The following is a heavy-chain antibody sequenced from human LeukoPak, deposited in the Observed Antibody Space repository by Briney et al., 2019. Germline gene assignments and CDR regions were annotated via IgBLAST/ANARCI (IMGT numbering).Heavy chain of an antibody. CDR1: GFTFSSYW. CDR3: AGFDGDYYFDY. V-gene: IGHV3-74*01. D-gene: IGHD4-17*01. CDR2: INSDGSST. J-gene: IGHJ4*02. Sequence: GGSLRLSCAASGFTFSSYWMHWVRQAPGKGLVWVSRINSDGSSTSYADSVKGRFTISRDNAKNTLYLQMNSLRAEDTAVYYCAGFDGDYYFDYWGQGTLVTVSS.